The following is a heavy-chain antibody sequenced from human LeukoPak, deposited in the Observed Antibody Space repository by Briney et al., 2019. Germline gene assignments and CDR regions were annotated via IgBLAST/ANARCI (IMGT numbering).Heavy chain of an antibody. CDR3: ASTEYDSSGYIFDY. Sequence: GESLKISCKGSGYSFTSCWISWVRQMPGKGLEWMGRIDPSDSYTNYSPSFQGHVTISADKSISTAYLQWSSLKASDTAMYYCASTEYDSSGYIFDYWGQGTLVTVSS. J-gene: IGHJ4*02. V-gene: IGHV5-10-1*01. CDR2: IDPSDSYT. D-gene: IGHD3-22*01. CDR1: GYSFTSCW.